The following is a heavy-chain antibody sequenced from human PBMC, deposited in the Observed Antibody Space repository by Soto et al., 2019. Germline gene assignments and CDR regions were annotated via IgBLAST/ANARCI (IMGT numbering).Heavy chain of an antibody. CDR3: ARDTSGSGAKRNTYFDY. Sequence: ASVKVSCKASGYTFTSYAMHWVRQAPGQRLEWMGWINAGNGNTKYSQKFQGRVTITRDTSASTAYMELSSLRSEDTAVYYCARDTSGSGAKRNTYFDYWGQGTLVTVSS. CDR2: INAGNGNT. D-gene: IGHD3-16*01. J-gene: IGHJ4*02. V-gene: IGHV1-3*01. CDR1: GYTFTSYA.